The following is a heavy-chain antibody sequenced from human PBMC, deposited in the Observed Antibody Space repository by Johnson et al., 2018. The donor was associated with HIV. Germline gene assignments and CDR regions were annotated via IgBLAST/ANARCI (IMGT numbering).Heavy chain of an antibody. J-gene: IGHJ3*02. D-gene: IGHD3-22*01. CDR2: IKQDGSEK. CDR3: ARDYYDLPWGYDAFDI. V-gene: IGHV3-7*05. Sequence: VQLVESGGGVVQPGRSLRLSCAASGFTFSSYAMSWVRQAPGKGLEWVANIKQDGSEKYSLASVKCRFTISRDNAKNSLYLQMDSLRAEDTAVYYCARDYYDLPWGYDAFDIWGQGTMVTVSS. CDR1: GFTFSSYA.